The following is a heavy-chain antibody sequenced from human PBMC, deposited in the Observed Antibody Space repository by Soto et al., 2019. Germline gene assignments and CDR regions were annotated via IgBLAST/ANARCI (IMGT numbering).Heavy chain of an antibody. J-gene: IGHJ6*02. CDR1: GYTFTSYY. Sequence: RASVKVSCKTSGYTFTSYYMHWVRQAPGQGLEWMGIINPSGGSTSYAQKFQGRVTMTRDTSTSTVYMELSSLRSEDTAVYYCARVRGVVGYCSSTSCYGSRINYYYGMDVWGQGTTVTVSS. CDR3: ARVRGVVGYCSSTSCYGSRINYYYGMDV. D-gene: IGHD2-2*01. V-gene: IGHV1-46*01. CDR2: INPSGGST.